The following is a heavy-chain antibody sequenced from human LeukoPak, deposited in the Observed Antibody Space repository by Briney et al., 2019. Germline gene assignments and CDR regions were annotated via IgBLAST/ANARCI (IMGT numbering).Heavy chain of an antibody. Sequence: PGGSLRLSCAASGFTVSSNYMSWVRQAPGKGLEWVSVIYSGGSTYYADSVKGRFTISRDNSKNTLYLQMNSLRAEDTAVYYCARVDWKRGYSYGAPFDYWGQGTLVTVSS. CDR3: ARVDWKRGYSYGAPFDY. D-gene: IGHD5-18*01. J-gene: IGHJ4*02. CDR2: IYSGGST. V-gene: IGHV3-53*01. CDR1: GFTVSSNY.